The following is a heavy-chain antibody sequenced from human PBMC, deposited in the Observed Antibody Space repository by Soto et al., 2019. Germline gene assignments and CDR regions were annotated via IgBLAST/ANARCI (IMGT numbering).Heavy chain of an antibody. Sequence: SETLSLTCAVSGGSISSGTWWSWVRQPPGRGLEWIGEIYHSGSPNYNPSLKSRVTMSVDKSKNLFSLRLSSVTAADSALYYCARRVPTAPNWFDPWGQGTLVTVSS. CDR3: ARRVPTAPNWFDP. CDR1: GGSISSGTW. CDR2: IYHSGSP. J-gene: IGHJ5*02. V-gene: IGHV4-4*02. D-gene: IGHD2-2*01.